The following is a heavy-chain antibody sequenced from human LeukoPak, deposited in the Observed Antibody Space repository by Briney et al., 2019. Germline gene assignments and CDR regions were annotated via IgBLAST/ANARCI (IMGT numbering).Heavy chain of an antibody. Sequence: PSETLSLTCTVSGGSISISSYYWGWIRQPPGKGLEWIGSIYYSGSTYYNPSLKSRVTISVDTSKNQFSLKLSSVTPADTAVYYCARDYYGSKGYWGQGTLVTVYS. CDR3: ARDYYGSKGY. D-gene: IGHD3-10*01. CDR1: GGSISISSYY. J-gene: IGHJ4*02. CDR2: IYYSGST. V-gene: IGHV4-39*07.